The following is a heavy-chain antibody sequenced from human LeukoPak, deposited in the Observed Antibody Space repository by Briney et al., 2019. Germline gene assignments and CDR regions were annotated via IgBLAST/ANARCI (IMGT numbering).Heavy chain of an antibody. CDR3: ARDGDTVAEGAFDI. CDR1: GFTFSSYA. J-gene: IGHJ3*02. Sequence: GGSLRLSCAASGFTFSSYAMHWVRQAPCKGLEWVAVISYDGSNKYYADSVKGRFTISRDNSKNTLYLQMNSLRAEDTAVYYCARDGDTVAEGAFDIWGQGTMVTVSS. D-gene: IGHD6-19*01. V-gene: IGHV3-30-3*01. CDR2: ISYDGSNK.